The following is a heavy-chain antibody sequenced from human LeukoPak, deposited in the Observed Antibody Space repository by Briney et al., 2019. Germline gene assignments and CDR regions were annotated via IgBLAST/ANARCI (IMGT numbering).Heavy chain of an antibody. CDR3: ARRTNYGMDV. CDR2: IYPGDSDT. J-gene: IGHJ6*02. V-gene: IGHV5-51*01. CDR1: GYSFSIQW. Sequence: GESLKISCRGSGYSFSIQWIGWVRQMPGKGLEWMGMIYPGDSDTKYSPSFQGQVTISADKSISTAYLQWSSLKASDTAMYYCARRTNYGMDVWGQGTTVTVSS.